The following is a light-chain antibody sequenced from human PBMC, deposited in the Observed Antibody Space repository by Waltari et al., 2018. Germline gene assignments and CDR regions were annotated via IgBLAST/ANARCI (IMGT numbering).Light chain of an antibody. CDR2: DAS. Sequence: EVVLTQSPATLSLSPGERATLSRRASQNIRYYLGWYQQKPGQAPRLLIYDASNRATGIPARFSGSGSGTDFTLTISSLEPEDFAVYYCQQRSSWPMYTFGQGTKLEIK. CDR1: QNIRYY. CDR3: QQRSSWPMYT. J-gene: IGKJ2*01. V-gene: IGKV3-11*01.